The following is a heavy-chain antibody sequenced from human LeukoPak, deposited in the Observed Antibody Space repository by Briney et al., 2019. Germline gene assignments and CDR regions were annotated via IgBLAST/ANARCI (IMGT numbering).Heavy chain of an antibody. Sequence: SETLSLTCTVSGGSISSSSYCWGWIRQPPGKGLEWIGTIYYSGSTYYNPSLKSRVTISVDTSKNQFSLKLSSVTAADTAVYYCARGVGNYGYWGQGTLVTVSS. J-gene: IGHJ4*02. CDR3: ARGVGNYGY. CDR1: GGSISSSSYC. V-gene: IGHV4-39*07. D-gene: IGHD4-11*01. CDR2: IYYSGST.